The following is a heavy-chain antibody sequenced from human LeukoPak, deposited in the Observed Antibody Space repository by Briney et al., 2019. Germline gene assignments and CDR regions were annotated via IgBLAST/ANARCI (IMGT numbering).Heavy chain of an antibody. CDR2: FGTRSTSI. Sequence: GGSLRLSCTASGFTFSGYSMNWIRQAPGKGLEWVSSFGTRSTSIYHAGSVKGRFAISRDNAKNSLYLQMNSLRAEDTAVYYCARGVVRYFDYWGQGALVTVSS. CDR1: GFTFSGYS. D-gene: IGHD3-9*01. J-gene: IGHJ4*02. CDR3: ARGVVRYFDY. V-gene: IGHV3-21*01.